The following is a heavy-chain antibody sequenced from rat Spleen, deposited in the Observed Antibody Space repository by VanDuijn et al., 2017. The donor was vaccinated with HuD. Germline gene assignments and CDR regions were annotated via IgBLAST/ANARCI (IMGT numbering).Heavy chain of an antibody. Sequence: EVQLVESDGGLVQPGRSLKLSCAASGFNFSDYYMAWVRQAPTKGLEWVATINYDGSRTDYRDSVKGRFTISRDNAKSTLYLQMDSLRSEDTATYYCARRTTGLFDYWGQGVMVTVSS. J-gene: IGHJ2*01. D-gene: IGHD4-1*01. CDR1: GFNFSDYY. V-gene: IGHV5-29*01. CDR2: INYDGSRT. CDR3: ARRTTGLFDY.